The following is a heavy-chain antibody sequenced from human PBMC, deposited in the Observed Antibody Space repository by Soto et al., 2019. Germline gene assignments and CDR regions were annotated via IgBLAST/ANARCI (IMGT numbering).Heavy chain of an antibody. J-gene: IGHJ5*02. CDR3: AGGHWKYWFDP. Sequence: VQLVQSGAEVRKPGSSVKVSCEASGDNFDTFNSYSINWLRQAPGLGLEWLGGFIPLSGAPKYAQKFQDRVTITADKSLNTAYMDLRSLRSEDTAVYYCAGGHWKYWFDPWGQGTLVTVSS. CDR2: FIPLSGAP. D-gene: IGHD1-1*01. CDR1: GDNFDTFNSYS. V-gene: IGHV1-69*06.